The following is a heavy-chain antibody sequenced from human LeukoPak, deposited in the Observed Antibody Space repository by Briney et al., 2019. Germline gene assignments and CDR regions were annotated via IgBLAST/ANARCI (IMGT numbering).Heavy chain of an antibody. Sequence: GASVKVSCKASGYTFTSYGISWVRQAPGQGLEWMGWISAYNGNTNHAQKLQGRVTMTTDTSTSTAYMELRSLRSDDTAVYYCAREGYDFWSGYYNYYYYYMDVWGKGTTVTVSS. V-gene: IGHV1-18*01. CDR3: AREGYDFWSGYYNYYYYYMDV. J-gene: IGHJ6*03. D-gene: IGHD3-3*01. CDR2: ISAYNGNT. CDR1: GYTFTSYG.